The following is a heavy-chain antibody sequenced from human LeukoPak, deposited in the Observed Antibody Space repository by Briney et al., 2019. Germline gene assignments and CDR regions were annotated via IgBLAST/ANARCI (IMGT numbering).Heavy chain of an antibody. J-gene: IGHJ4*02. D-gene: IGHD6-13*01. CDR3: AREWQGGIAAAGTRIEGDY. CDR1: VFSVRGYW. V-gene: IGHV3-7*01. CDR2: KKQEGCEK. Sequence: GGSLRLSCAVSVFSVRGYWMPWVRQAPARGLEGVANKKQEGCEKTYVDYVKGRFTISRENAENSLFLQMNSLRVEDTAVYYCAREWQGGIAAAGTRIEGDYWGQGTLVAVSS.